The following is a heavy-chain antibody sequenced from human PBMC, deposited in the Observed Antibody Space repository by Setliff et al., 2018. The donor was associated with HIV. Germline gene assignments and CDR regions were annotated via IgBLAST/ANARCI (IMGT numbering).Heavy chain of an antibody. CDR3: ARHKSQPYYFDY. CDR1: GGSISSYY. Sequence: SETLSLTCTVSGGSISSYYWSWIRQPPGKGLEWIGYIYHSGSTNYNPSLKSRVTISVDTSKNQFSLKLSSVTAADTAVYYCARHKSQPYYFDYWGQGTLVTVSS. V-gene: IGHV4-59*08. J-gene: IGHJ4*02. CDR2: IYHSGST.